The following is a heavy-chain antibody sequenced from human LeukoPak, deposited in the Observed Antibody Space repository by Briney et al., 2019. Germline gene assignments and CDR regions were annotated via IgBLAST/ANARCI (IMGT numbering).Heavy chain of an antibody. J-gene: IGHJ4*02. CDR1: GFTFSSYW. V-gene: IGHV3-74*01. Sequence: GGSLRLSCAASGFTFSSYWMDWVRQALGKGLVWVSRIDSDGSTTSYADSVKGRFTISRDNAKNTLFLQMNSLRAEDTAAYYCARSVYDSGGYYRVLDYWGQGTLVTVSS. CDR3: ARSVYDSGGYYRVLDY. CDR2: IDSDGSTT. D-gene: IGHD3-22*01.